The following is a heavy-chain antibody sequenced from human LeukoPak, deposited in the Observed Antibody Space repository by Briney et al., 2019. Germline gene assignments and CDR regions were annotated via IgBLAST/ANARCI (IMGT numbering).Heavy chain of an antibody. V-gene: IGHV1-18*01. CDR1: GYTFTSYG. Sequence: ASVKVSCKASGYTFTSYGISWVRQAPGQGLEWMGWISAYNGNTNYAQKLQGRVTMTTDTSTSTAYMELSSLRSEDTAVYYCAREAEYRYGTHFDYWGQGTLVTVPS. CDR3: AREAEYRYGTHFDY. CDR2: ISAYNGNT. D-gene: IGHD5-18*01. J-gene: IGHJ4*02.